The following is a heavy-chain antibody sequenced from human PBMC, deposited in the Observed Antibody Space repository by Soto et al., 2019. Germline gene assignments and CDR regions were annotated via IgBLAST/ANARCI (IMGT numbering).Heavy chain of an antibody. D-gene: IGHD3-16*01. CDR2: INPNSGGT. Sequence: QVQLVQSGAEVKKPGASVKVSCKASGYTFTGYYMHWVRQAPGQGLEWMGWINPNSGGTNYAQKFQGRVTMTRDTSISTAYMELSRLRSDDTALYYCARHKDPQNERGGYYDYCMDVWGQGTTVTVSS. CDR3: ARHKDPQNERGGYYDYCMDV. J-gene: IGHJ6*02. V-gene: IGHV1-2*02. CDR1: GYTFTGYY.